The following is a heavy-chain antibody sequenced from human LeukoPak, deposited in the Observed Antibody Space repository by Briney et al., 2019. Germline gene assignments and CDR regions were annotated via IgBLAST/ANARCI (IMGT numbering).Heavy chain of an antibody. J-gene: IGHJ5*02. D-gene: IGHD2-2*02. CDR3: ARGIYCISSSCYTGNWFDP. CDR2: IYYSGST. CDR1: GGSISSYY. Sequence: SETLSLTCTVSGGSISSYYWNWIRQPPGKGLEWIGYIYYSGSTNYNPYLKSRVTISVDTSKNQFSLKLSSVTAADTAVYYCARGIYCISSSCYTGNWFDPWGQGTLVTVSS. V-gene: IGHV4-59*01.